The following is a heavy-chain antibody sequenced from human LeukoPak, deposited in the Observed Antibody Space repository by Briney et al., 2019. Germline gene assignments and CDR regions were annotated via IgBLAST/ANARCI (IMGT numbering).Heavy chain of an antibody. D-gene: IGHD4-23*01. CDR2: IKEDGSER. CDR3: TKEASQSYGRT. CDR1: AFILSGHW. J-gene: IGHJ4*02. V-gene: IGHV3-7*03. Sequence: GGSLRLSCEGSAFILSGHWMNWVRQTPGKGLEWVASIKEDGSERQYVDSVKGRFSISRDNTKGSLFLQLNSLRAEDTAVYYCTKEASQSYGRTWGQGTLVTVSS.